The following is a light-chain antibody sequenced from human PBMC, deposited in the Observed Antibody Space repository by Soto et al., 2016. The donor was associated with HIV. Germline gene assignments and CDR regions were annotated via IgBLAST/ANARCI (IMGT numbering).Light chain of an antibody. Sequence: SSELTQDPAVSVALGQTVRITCQGDSLRSYYGSWCQQKPGQAPVLVIYGKNSRPSGIPDRFSGSTSGNTASLTITGAQAEDEADYYCDSRDSSGNHLIFGGGTKLTVL. CDR1: SLRSYY. CDR3: DSRDSSGNHLI. J-gene: IGLJ2*01. CDR2: GKN. V-gene: IGLV3-19*01.